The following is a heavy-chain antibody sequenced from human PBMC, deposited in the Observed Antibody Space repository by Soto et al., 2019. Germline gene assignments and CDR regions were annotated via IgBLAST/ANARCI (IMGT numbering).Heavy chain of an antibody. CDR2: VYYRWRS. CDR3: VSQRTSVLTQAYFKY. D-gene: IGHD2-8*01. J-gene: IGHJ4*02. Sequence: PSETLSLTCTVSVGSVSNSNYYLGWILHSPGKGLEWIGSVYYRWRSYSKSSVKSRVTISVDTSKNQFSLNLNSVTASDTAVYFCVSQRTSVLTQAYFKYWGPGAMVTLSS. CDR1: VGSVSNSNYY. V-gene: IGHV4-39*01.